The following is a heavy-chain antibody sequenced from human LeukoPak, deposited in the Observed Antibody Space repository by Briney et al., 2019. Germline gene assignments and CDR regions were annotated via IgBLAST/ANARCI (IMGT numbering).Heavy chain of an antibody. D-gene: IGHD3-10*01. CDR1: GYTFTSYY. V-gene: IGHV1-8*02. CDR3: VRDGEGLAISVNYWFDL. Sequence: ASVKVSCKASGYTFTSYYMHWVRQATGQGLEWMGWMNPNNGNTGYAQTFQGRVTMTRDTFTSTAYMELRSLTSEDTAVYYCVRDGEGLAISVNYWFDLWGQGTLVTVSS. CDR2: MNPNNGNT. J-gene: IGHJ5*02.